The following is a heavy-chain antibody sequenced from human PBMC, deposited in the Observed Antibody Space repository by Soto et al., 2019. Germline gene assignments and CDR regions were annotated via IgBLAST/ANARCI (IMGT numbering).Heavy chain of an antibody. Sequence: SETLSLTCTVSGGSISSYYWSWIRQPPGKGLEWIGYIYYSGSTNYNPSLKSRVTISVDTSKNQFSLKLSSVTAADTAVYYCARDQRNYYDSSGYYSYGMDVWGQGTTVTVSS. J-gene: IGHJ6*02. D-gene: IGHD3-22*01. V-gene: IGHV4-59*01. CDR3: ARDQRNYYDSSGYYSYGMDV. CDR2: IYYSGST. CDR1: GGSISSYY.